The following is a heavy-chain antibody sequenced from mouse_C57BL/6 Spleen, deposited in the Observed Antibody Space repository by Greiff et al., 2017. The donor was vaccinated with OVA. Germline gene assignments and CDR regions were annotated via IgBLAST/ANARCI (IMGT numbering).Heavy chain of an antibody. Sequence: QVHVKQSGTELVKPGASVKLSCKASGYTFTSYWMHWVKQRPGQGLEWIGNINPSNGGTNYNEKFKSKATLTVDKSSSTAYMQLSSLTSEDSAVYYCAREISGYFDVWGTGTTVTVSS. CDR3: AREISGYFDV. CDR1: GYTFTSYW. CDR2: INPSNGGT. V-gene: IGHV1-53*01. J-gene: IGHJ1*03.